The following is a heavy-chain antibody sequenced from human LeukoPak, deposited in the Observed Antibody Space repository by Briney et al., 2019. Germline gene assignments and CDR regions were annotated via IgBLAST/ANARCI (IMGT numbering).Heavy chain of an antibody. Sequence: GGSLRLSCAVSGLTFNRYSMNWVRQAPGKGLEWVAYISSSGTGIYYADSVKGRFAISRDNAKNSVYLQMNSLRGEDTAVYHCAASYSETQLYYFDYWGQGNLVTVSS. V-gene: IGHV3-48*01. CDR2: ISSSGTGI. D-gene: IGHD1-26*01. J-gene: IGHJ4*02. CDR3: AASYSETQLYYFDY. CDR1: GLTFNRYS.